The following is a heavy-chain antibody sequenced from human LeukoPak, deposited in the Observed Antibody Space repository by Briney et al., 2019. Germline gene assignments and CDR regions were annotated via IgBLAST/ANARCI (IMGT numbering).Heavy chain of an antibody. Sequence: GGSLRLSCAASGFTFSNYWMNWVRQAPGKGMEWVAIIEKDGSEILYVDSVKGRFTISRDNAKNPLYLQMNSLRAEDTAVYYCAAGAGWLIDWWGQGTLVTVSS. V-gene: IGHV3-7*01. CDR2: IEKDGSEI. J-gene: IGHJ4*02. CDR1: GFTFSNYW. CDR3: AAGAGWLIDW. D-gene: IGHD6-19*01.